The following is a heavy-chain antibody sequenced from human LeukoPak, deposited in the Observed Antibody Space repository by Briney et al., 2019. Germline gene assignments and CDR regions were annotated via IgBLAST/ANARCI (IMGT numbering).Heavy chain of an antibody. D-gene: IGHD3-10*01. V-gene: IGHV1-2*02. J-gene: IGHJ6*02. CDR3: ARDPVTMVRGVIVDYGMDV. CDR2: INPNSGGT. Sequence: GASVKVSCKASGYTFTGYYRHWVRQAPGQGLEWMGWINPNSGGTNYAQKFQGRVTMTRDTSISTAYMELSRLRYDDTAVYYCARDPVTMVRGVIVDYGMDVWGQGTTVTVSS. CDR1: GYTFTGYY.